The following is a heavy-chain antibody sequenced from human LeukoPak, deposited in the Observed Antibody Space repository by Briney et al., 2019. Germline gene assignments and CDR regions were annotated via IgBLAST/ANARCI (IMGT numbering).Heavy chain of an antibody. CDR1: GGSISSSSYY. V-gene: IGHV4-39*07. D-gene: IGHD1-26*01. Sequence: SETLSLTCTVPGGSISSSSYYWGWIRQPPGKGLEWIGSIYYGGSTYYNPSLKSRVTISVDTSKNQFSLKLSSVTAADTAVYYCARISGGSYRRLNFDYWGQGTLVTVSS. CDR3: ARISGGSYRRLNFDY. CDR2: IYYGGST. J-gene: IGHJ4*02.